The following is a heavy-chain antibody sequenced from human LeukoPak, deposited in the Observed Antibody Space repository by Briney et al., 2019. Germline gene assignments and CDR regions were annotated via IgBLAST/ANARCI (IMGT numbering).Heavy chain of an antibody. CDR2: ISSTSTYI. CDR3: ASSRYYYDTSTYYYIHYFDY. J-gene: IGHJ4*02. D-gene: IGHD3-22*01. CDR1: GFIFNNNT. Sequence: GGSLRLSCAASGFIFNNNTMNWVRQAPGKGLEWVASISSTSTYIYYADLVKGRFPVSRDNAKNSLYLQMNGLTADDTALYYCASSRYYYDTSTYYYIHYFDYWGQGALVTVSS. V-gene: IGHV3-21*01.